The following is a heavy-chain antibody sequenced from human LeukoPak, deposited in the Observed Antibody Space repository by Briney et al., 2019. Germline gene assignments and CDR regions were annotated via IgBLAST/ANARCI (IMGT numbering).Heavy chain of an antibody. V-gene: IGHV1-2*02. CDR3: ARPRYYYDSSGYYEDDAFDI. CDR2: INPNSGGT. Sequence: ASVKVSCKASGGTFSSYAISWVRQAPGQGLEWMGWINPNSGGTNYAQKFQGRVTMTRDTSISTAYMELSRLRSDDTAVYYCARPRYYYDSSGYYEDDAFDIWGQGTMVTVSS. D-gene: IGHD3-22*01. J-gene: IGHJ3*02. CDR1: GGTFSSYA.